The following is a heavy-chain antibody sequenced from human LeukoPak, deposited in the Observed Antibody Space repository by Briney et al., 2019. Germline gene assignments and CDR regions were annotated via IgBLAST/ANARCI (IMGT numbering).Heavy chain of an antibody. V-gene: IGHV3-30*03. Sequence: GRSLRLSCAASGFTFSSYGMHWVRQAPGKGLEWVAVISFDGSNKYYADSVKGRFTISRDNSKNTLFLQMNSLRAEDTAVYYCARDEGVYDSSGQFDYWGQGTLVTVSS. J-gene: IGHJ4*02. CDR3: ARDEGVYDSSGQFDY. D-gene: IGHD3-22*01. CDR2: ISFDGSNK. CDR1: GFTFSSYG.